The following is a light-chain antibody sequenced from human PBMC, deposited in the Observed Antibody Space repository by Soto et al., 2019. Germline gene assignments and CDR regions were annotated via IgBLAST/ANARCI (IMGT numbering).Light chain of an antibody. J-gene: IGKJ5*01. Sequence: IPMTQSPATLSASIGDRVTITCRASQSIGDSLAWYQQKPGKAPYLLISDVSSLERGVPSRFSGSGSGTEFTLTISSLQPDDFATYYCQQYNSYSITFGQGTLLEIK. CDR3: QQYNSYSIT. CDR2: DVS. V-gene: IGKV1-5*01. CDR1: QSIGDS.